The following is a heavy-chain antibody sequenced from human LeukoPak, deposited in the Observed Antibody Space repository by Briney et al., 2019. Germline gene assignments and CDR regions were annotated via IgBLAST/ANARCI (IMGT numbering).Heavy chain of an antibody. Sequence: SETLSLTCTVSGGSISSYYWTWIRQPPGKGLEWIGYIYYSGSTSYNPSLKSRLTISVDRSKIQFSLKLSSVTAADTAVYYCARRSFGSASPLRMDVWGQGTTVTVSS. J-gene: IGHJ6*02. V-gene: IGHV4-59*08. CDR1: GGSISSYY. D-gene: IGHD3-10*01. CDR3: ARRSFGSASPLRMDV. CDR2: IYYSGST.